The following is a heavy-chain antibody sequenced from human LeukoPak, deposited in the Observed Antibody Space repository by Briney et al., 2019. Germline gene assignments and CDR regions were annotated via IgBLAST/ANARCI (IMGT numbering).Heavy chain of an antibody. CDR1: GGTFSSYA. CDR3: ASPPGGIADYYYGMDV. CDR2: IIPIFGTA. V-gene: IGHV1-69*13. Sequence: SVKVSCKAFGGTFSSYAISWVRQAPGQGLEWMGGIIPIFGTANYAQKFQGRVTITADESTSTAYMELSSLRSEDTAVYYCASPPGGIADYYYGMDVWGQGTTVTVSS. J-gene: IGHJ6*02. D-gene: IGHD6-13*01.